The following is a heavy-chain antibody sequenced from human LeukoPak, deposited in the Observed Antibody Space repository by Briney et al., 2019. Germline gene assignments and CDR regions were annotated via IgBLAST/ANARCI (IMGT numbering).Heavy chain of an antibody. V-gene: IGHV1-2*02. J-gene: IGHJ3*02. Sequence: ASVKASCKASGYTFTGYYMHWVRQAPGQGLEWMGWINPNSGGTNYAQKFQGRVTMTRDTSISTAYMELSRLRSDDTAVYYCARDIVVVPAARNSGAFDIWGQGTMVTVSS. D-gene: IGHD2-2*01. CDR3: ARDIVVVPAARNSGAFDI. CDR2: INPNSGGT. CDR1: GYTFTGYY.